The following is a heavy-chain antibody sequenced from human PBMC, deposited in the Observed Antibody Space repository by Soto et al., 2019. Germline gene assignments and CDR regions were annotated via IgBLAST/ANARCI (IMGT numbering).Heavy chain of an antibody. Sequence: ASVKVTCKASGYTFTRYNVHWVRQAPGQGLEWMAIINPSGGTTYYVQKFEGRVTLTTDTSTSTVYMELSSLRSDDTAVYYCARVRGGGSEYFFDYWGQGTLVTVSS. CDR2: INPSGGTT. V-gene: IGHV1-46*01. CDR3: ARVRGGGSEYFFDY. J-gene: IGHJ4*02. CDR1: GYTFTRYN. D-gene: IGHD2-15*01.